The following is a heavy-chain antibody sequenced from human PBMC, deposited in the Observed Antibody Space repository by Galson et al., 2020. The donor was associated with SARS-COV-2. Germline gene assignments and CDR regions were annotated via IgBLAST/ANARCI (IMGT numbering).Heavy chain of an antibody. CDR1: GFTFSSYS. J-gene: IGHJ6*02. V-gene: IGHV3-48*04. CDR2: ISSSSSTI. Sequence: GESLKISCAASGFTFSSYSMNWVRQAPGKGLEWVSYISSSSSTIYYADSVKGRFTISRDNAKNSLYLQMNSLRAEDTAVYYCARITGYYSNYLNYGMDVWGQGTTVTVSS. CDR3: ARITGYYSNYLNYGMDV. D-gene: IGHD4-4*01.